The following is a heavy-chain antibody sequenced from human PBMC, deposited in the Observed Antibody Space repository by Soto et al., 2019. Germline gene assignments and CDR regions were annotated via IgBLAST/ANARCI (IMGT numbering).Heavy chain of an antibody. J-gene: IGHJ4*02. CDR2: ISGSGGTT. V-gene: IGHV3-23*01. CDR1: GFTVSSNA. Sequence: EVQLLESGGGLVQPGGSLRISCIGSGFTVSSNAMSWVRQAPGKGLEWVSAISGSGGTTYYADSVKGRFAVSRDNSNNPLYLQMNSLRAEDTAVYYCAKQRAGFGSGSDTYYFDYWGQGTLVTVSS. CDR3: AKQRAGFGSGSDTYYFDY. D-gene: IGHD3-10*01.